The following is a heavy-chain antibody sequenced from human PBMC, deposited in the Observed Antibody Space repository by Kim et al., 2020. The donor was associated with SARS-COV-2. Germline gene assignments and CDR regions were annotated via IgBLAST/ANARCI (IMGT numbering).Heavy chain of an antibody. J-gene: IGHJ4*02. CDR3: VKRGYSSTSSFDY. Sequence: GGSLRLSCAASGFTFSSYWMHWVRQAPGKGLVWVSRISDGGSRTNYADSVKGRFTVSRDNSKNMLYLEMTSLRAEDTALYYCVKRGYSSTSSFDYWGQGTLVTGSP. CDR1: GFTFSSYW. CDR2: ISDGGSRT. V-gene: IGHV3-74*01. D-gene: IGHD6-13*01.